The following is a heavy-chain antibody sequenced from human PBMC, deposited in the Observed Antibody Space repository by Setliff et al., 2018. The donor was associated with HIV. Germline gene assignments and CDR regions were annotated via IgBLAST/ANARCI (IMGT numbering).Heavy chain of an antibody. V-gene: IGHV3-11*06. J-gene: IGHJ5*02. Sequence: GGSLRLSCAASGFTFSDHYMNWVRQAQGTGLAWVSYISKSGDYSNYADSVRGRFTISSDNAKNSLYLQMNSLRPADTAVYYCARDNGRYFDRDWFDPWGQGALVTVAS. CDR1: GFTFSDHY. CDR3: ARDNGRYFDRDWFDP. CDR2: ISKSGDYS. D-gene: IGHD3-9*01.